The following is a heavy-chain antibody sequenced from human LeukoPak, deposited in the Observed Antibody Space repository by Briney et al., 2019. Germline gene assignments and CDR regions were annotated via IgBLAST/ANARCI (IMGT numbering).Heavy chain of an antibody. Sequence: GGSLRLSCAASGFTFSSYSMNWVRQAPGKGLEWVSSISSSSSYIYYADSVKGRFTISRDNAKNSLYLQMNSLRAEDTAVYYCARVNYGSGSPTFDYWGQGTLVTVSS. CDR1: GFTFSSYS. V-gene: IGHV3-21*01. J-gene: IGHJ4*02. D-gene: IGHD3-10*01. CDR2: ISSSSSYI. CDR3: ARVNYGSGSPTFDY.